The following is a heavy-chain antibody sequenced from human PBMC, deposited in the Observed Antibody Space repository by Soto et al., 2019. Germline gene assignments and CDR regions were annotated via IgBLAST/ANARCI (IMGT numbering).Heavy chain of an antibody. Sequence: VGSLRLSFAASGFTFSNYAMHRVRQAPGKGLEWVSGISCSGGSTYYADSVRGRFTISRDDSKNTLYLQMNSLRAEDTAVYYCEKVSRGIGVVPGALNWGQGTLVTVSS. V-gene: IGHV3-23*01. CDR1: GFTFSNYA. J-gene: IGHJ4*02. CDR2: ISCSGGST. D-gene: IGHD2-2*01. CDR3: EKVSRGIGVVPGALN.